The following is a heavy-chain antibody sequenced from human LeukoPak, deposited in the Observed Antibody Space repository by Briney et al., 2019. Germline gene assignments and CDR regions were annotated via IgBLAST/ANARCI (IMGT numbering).Heavy chain of an antibody. CDR1: GGSISSYY. Sequence: PSETLSLTCTVSGGSISSYYWSWLRQPPGKGLEWIGYIYYSWSTNYNPSLKSRVTISVDTSKNQFSLKLSSVTAADTAVYYCARGGGLYYFDYWGQGTLVTVSS. CDR3: ARGGGLYYFDY. V-gene: IGHV4-59*01. J-gene: IGHJ4*02. CDR2: IYYSWST. D-gene: IGHD3-3*01.